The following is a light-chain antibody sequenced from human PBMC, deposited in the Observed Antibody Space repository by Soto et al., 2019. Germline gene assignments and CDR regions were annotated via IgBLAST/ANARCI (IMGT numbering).Light chain of an antibody. CDR2: GSS. CDR3: QQYNNWPPYT. V-gene: IGKV3-15*01. CDR1: QSVGSN. Sequence: EIVMTQSPATLSVSPGERATLSCRASQSVGSNLAWYQQKPGQAPRLLIYGSSTTATGIPARFSGSGSETEFTLTISSLQSEDFAVYFCQQYNNWPPYTFGQGTKLDI. J-gene: IGKJ2*01.